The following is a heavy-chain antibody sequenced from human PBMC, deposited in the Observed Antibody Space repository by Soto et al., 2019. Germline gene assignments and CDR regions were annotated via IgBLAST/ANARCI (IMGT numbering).Heavy chain of an antibody. Sequence: SETLSLTCAVYGGSFSGYYWSWIRQPPGKGLEWIGEINHSGSTNYNPSLKSRVTISVDTSKNQFSLKLSSVTAADTAVYYCARVKAGGYCTNGVCIRYNWFDPWGQGTLVTVSS. J-gene: IGHJ5*02. CDR2: INHSGST. CDR1: GGSFSGYY. V-gene: IGHV4-34*01. D-gene: IGHD2-8*01. CDR3: ARVKAGGYCTNGVCIRYNWFDP.